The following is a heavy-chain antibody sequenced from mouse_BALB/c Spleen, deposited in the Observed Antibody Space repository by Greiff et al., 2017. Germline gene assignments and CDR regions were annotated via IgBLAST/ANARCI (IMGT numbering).Heavy chain of an antibody. D-gene: IGHD2-4*01. CDR2: IDPANGNT. V-gene: IGHV14-3*02. CDR3: AWNDYPWFAY. CDR1: GFNIKDTY. Sequence: VQLQQSGAELVKPGASVKLSCTASGFNIKDTYMHWVKQWPEQGLEWIGRIDPANGNTKYDPKFQGKATITADTSSNTAYLQLSSLTSEDTAVYYCAWNDYPWFAYWGQGTLVTVSA. J-gene: IGHJ3*01.